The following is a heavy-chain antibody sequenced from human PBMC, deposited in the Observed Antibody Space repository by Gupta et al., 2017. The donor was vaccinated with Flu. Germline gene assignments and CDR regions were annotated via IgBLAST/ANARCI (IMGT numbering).Heavy chain of an antibody. CDR3: AKGHRFWAVVVPAAILAPDYYYYMDV. J-gene: IGHJ6*03. D-gene: IGHD2-2*02. CDR2: ISWNSGSI. V-gene: IGHV3-9*01. Sequence: KGLEWVSGISWNSGSIGYADSVKGRFTISRDNAKNSLYLQMNSLRAEDTALYYCAKGHRFWAVVVPAAILAPDYYYYMDVWGKGTTVTVSS.